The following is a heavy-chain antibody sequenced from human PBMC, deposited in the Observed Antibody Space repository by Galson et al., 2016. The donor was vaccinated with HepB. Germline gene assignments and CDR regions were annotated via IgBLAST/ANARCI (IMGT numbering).Heavy chain of an antibody. V-gene: IGHV3-30*18. Sequence: SLRLSCAASGFTFSHYGMYWVRQAPGKGLEWVAVISYDGSNKDYTESVKGRFTISRDNSKNTLFLQMNSLRAEDTAMYFCAKAGYHGADAYYYYFDYWGQGTLVTVSS. CDR1: GFTFSHYG. CDR3: AKAGYHGADAYYYYFDY. J-gene: IGHJ4*02. D-gene: IGHD3-16*01. CDR2: ISYDGSNK.